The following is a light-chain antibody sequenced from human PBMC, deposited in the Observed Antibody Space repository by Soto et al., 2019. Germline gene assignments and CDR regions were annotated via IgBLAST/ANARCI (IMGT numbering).Light chain of an antibody. V-gene: IGLV1-40*01. Sequence: QSVLTQPPSVSGAPGQRVTISCTGRSSNIGAGYDVHGYQQLPGTAPKLLIYGNSNRPSGVPDRFSGSKAGTSASLAITGLQAEDEADYYCQSYDSSLSGFVVFGGGTQLTVL. CDR1: SSNIGAGYD. J-gene: IGLJ2*01. CDR2: GNS. CDR3: QSYDSSLSGFVV.